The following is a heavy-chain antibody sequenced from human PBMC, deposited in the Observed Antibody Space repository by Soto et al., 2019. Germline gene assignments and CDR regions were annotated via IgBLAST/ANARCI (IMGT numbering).Heavy chain of an antibody. CDR1: GYTFTSYA. CDR3: GRGTRDYDFWSGYSYYYYYMDV. Sequence: ASVKVSCKASGYTFTSYAMHWLRQAPGQRLEWMGWINAGNGNTKYSQKLQGRVTITRDTSASTAYMELSSLRSEDTAVYYCGRGTRDYDFWSGYSYYYYYMDVWGKGTTVTVSS. J-gene: IGHJ6*03. CDR2: INAGNGNT. D-gene: IGHD3-3*01. V-gene: IGHV1-3*01.